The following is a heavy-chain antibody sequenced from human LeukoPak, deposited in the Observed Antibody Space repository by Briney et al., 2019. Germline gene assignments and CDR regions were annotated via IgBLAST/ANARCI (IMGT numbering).Heavy chain of an antibody. CDR1: GGSISSYY. Sequence: SETLSLTCTVSGGSISSYYWSWIRQPPGKGLEWIGYIYYSGSTNYNPSLKSRVTISVDTSKNQFSLKLSSVTAADTAVYYCAGDYSNSKYYYYYGMDVWGQGTTVTVSS. CDR2: IYYSGST. V-gene: IGHV4-59*12. CDR3: AGDYSNSKYYYYYGMDV. D-gene: IGHD4-11*01. J-gene: IGHJ6*02.